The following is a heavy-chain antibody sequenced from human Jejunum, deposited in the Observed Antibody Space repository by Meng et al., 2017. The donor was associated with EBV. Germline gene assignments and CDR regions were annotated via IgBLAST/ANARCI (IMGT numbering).Heavy chain of an antibody. J-gene: IGHJ4*02. CDR3: AREMSTITCFDY. D-gene: IGHD5-24*01. CDR1: GFTFSDYY. V-gene: IGHV3-11*01. Sequence: QVQLVESGGGLVKPGGSLRLSCGASGFTFSDYYMAWVRQAPGKGLEWVSYISSRSSTIYYADSVKGRFTISRDNAHNSLYLQMNSLRAEDTAVYYCAREMSTITCFDYWGQGTLVTVSS. CDR2: ISSRSSTI.